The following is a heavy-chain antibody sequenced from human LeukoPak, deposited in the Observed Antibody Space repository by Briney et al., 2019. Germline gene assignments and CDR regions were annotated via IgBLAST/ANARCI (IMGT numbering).Heavy chain of an antibody. J-gene: IGHJ4*02. Sequence: QPSETLSLTCAVYGGSFSGYYWSWIRQPPGKGLEWIGEINHSGSTNYNPSLKSRVTISVDTSKNQFSLKLSSVTAADTAVYYCARARRWLQLPFDYWGQGTLVTVSS. V-gene: IGHV4-34*01. CDR1: GGSFSGYY. CDR3: ARARRWLQLPFDY. D-gene: IGHD5-24*01. CDR2: INHSGST.